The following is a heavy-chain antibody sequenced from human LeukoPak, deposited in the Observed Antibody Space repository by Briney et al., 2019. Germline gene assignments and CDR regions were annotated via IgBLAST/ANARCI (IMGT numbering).Heavy chain of an antibody. D-gene: IGHD3-16*01. CDR1: GYTFTGYC. J-gene: IGHJ3*02. V-gene: IGHV1-2*02. Sequence: ASVKVSCKASGYTFTGYCMHWVRQAPGQGLEWMGWINPNSGGTNYAQKFQGRVTMTRDTSISTAYMELSRLRSDDTAVYYCARDGVRGDAFDIWGQGTMVTVSS. CDR2: INPNSGGT. CDR3: ARDGVRGDAFDI.